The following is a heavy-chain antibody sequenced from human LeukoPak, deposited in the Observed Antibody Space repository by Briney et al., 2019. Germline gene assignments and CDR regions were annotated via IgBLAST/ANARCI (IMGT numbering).Heavy chain of an antibody. CDR3: ARTTTQIAARPFDY. J-gene: IGHJ4*02. CDR1: GGSISSGSYY. Sequence: PSETLSLTFTVSGGSISSGSYYWSWIRQPAGKGLEWIGRIYTSGSTNYNPSLKSRVTISVDTSKNQFSLKLSSVTAADTAVYYCARTTTQIAARPFDYWGQGTLVTVSS. D-gene: IGHD6-6*01. CDR2: IYTSGST. V-gene: IGHV4-61*02.